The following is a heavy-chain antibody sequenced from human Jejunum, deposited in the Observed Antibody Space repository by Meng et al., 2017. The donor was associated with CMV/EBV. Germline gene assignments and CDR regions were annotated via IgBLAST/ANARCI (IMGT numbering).Heavy chain of an antibody. D-gene: IGHD4-11*01. CDR2: IRHDGRST. V-gene: IGHV3-30*03. CDR1: STFSQYW. J-gene: IGHJ6*02. Sequence: STFSQYWMHWVRQAPGKGLEWVADIRHDGRSTAYADSVQGRFTLSRDNTKSTLYLQMNSLRPDDTAVYYCARDALTVSPYYYGMGVWGQGTTVTVSS. CDR3: ARDALTVSPYYYGMGV.